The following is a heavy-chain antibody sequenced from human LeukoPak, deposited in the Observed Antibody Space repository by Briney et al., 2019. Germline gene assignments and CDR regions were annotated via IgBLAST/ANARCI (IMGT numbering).Heavy chain of an antibody. Sequence: GLDWVANIKQDRSEKNYVDSVKGRFTISRDNAKNSLYLQMNSLRAEDTAVYYCASALELDYWGQGTLVTVSS. J-gene: IGHJ4*02. CDR2: IKQDRSEK. V-gene: IGHV3-7*03. CDR3: ASALELDY.